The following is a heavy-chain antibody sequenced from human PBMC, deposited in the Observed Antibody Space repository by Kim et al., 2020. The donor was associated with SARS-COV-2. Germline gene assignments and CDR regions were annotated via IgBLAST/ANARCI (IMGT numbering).Heavy chain of an antibody. CDR2: ISYDGSNK. CDR3: ARRGSSGPTTMGWFDP. CDR1: GFTFSSYA. D-gene: IGHD3-22*01. V-gene: IGHV3-30-3*01. J-gene: IGHJ5*02. Sequence: GGSLRLSCAASGFTFSSYAMHWVRQAPGKGLEWVAVISYDGSNKYYADSVKGRFTISRDNSKNTLYLQMNSLRAEDTAVYYCARRGSSGPTTMGWFDPWGQGTLVTVSS.